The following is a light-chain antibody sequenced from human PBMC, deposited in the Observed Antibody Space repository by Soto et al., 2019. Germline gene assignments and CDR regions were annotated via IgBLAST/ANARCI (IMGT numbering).Light chain of an antibody. V-gene: IGLV2-14*01. CDR3: NSYTGSSTRFV. Sequence: QSVLTQPASVSGSPGQSVTISCTGTSSDVGAYNYVSWYQQHPGKAPKLMIYEVSNRPSGVSNRFSGPKSGNTASLTISGLQAEDEADYYCNSYTGSSTRFVFGTGTKVTVL. CDR1: SSDVGAYNY. CDR2: EVS. J-gene: IGLJ1*01.